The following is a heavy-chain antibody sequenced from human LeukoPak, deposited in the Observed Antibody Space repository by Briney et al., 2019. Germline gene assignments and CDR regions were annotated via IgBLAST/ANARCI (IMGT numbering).Heavy chain of an antibody. CDR3: AKEKYYDILTGYLDV. CDR2: ISGSGGST. D-gene: IGHD3-9*01. CDR1: RFTFSSYA. Sequence: GGSLRLSGAASRFTFSSYAMSWVRQAPGKGLEWVSAISGSGGSTDYADSVKGRFTISRDNSKNTLYLQMNSLRAEDTAVYYCAKEKYYDILTGYLDVWGQGTTVTVSS. J-gene: IGHJ6*02. V-gene: IGHV3-23*01.